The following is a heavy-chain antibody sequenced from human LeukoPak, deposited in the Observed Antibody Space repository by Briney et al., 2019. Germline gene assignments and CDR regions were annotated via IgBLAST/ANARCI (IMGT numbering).Heavy chain of an antibody. V-gene: IGHV1-2*02. CDR2: INPNSGGT. Sequence: ASVTVSCKASGYTFTGYYMHWVRQAPGQGLEWMGWINPNSGGTNYAQKFQGRVTMTRDTSISTAYMELSRLRSDDTAVYYGARSKVVVAAKVFDYWGQGTLVTVSS. CDR3: ARSKVVVAAKVFDY. J-gene: IGHJ4*02. CDR1: GYTFTGYY. D-gene: IGHD2-15*01.